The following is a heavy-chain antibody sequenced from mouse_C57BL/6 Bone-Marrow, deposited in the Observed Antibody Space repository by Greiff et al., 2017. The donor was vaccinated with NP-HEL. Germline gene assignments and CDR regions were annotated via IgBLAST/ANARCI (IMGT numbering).Heavy chain of an antibody. J-gene: IGHJ2*01. CDR1: GTRFHTYA. D-gene: IGHD1-1*01. Sequence: VQLKEPGGGLVQPKGSLKLSCAASGTRFHTYAMTWVRQAPGKGLEWVARIRSKSNNYATYYADSVKDRFTISRDDSESMLYLQMNNLKTEEAAMYDSRITTVVVDYWGQGTTLTVSS. CDR3: RITTVVVDY. V-gene: IGHV10-1*01. CDR2: IRSKSNNYAT.